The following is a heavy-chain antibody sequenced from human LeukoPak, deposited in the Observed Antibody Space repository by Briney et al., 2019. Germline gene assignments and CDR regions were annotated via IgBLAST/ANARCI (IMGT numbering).Heavy chain of an antibody. CDR1: GGSISSYY. D-gene: IGHD3-3*01. Sequence: SETLSLTCTVSGGSISSYYWSSIRQPPGKGLEWIGYIYYSGTTNYNPSLKSRVTISVDTSKNQFSLKLSSVTAADTAVYYCARWIPHTIFAGNWFGPWGQGTLVTVSS. J-gene: IGHJ5*02. CDR3: ARWIPHTIFAGNWFGP. CDR2: IYYSGTT. V-gene: IGHV4-59*12.